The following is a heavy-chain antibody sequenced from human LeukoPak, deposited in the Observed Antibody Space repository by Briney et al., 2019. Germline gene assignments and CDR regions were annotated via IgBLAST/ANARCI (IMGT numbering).Heavy chain of an antibody. Sequence: SETLSLTCTVSGGSISSYYWSWIRQPPGKGLEWIGYIYYSGSTNYNPSLKSRVTISVDTSKNQFSLKLSSVTAADTAVYYCARARGYGDPWRGGSFYYYYGMDVWGQGTTVTVSS. J-gene: IGHJ6*02. CDR2: IYYSGST. CDR3: ARARGYGDPWRGGSFYYYYGMDV. CDR1: GGSISSYY. V-gene: IGHV4-59*08. D-gene: IGHD4-17*01.